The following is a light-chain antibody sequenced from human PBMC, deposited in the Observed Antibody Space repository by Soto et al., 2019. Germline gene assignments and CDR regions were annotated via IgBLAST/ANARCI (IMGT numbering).Light chain of an antibody. Sequence: SYELTQPPSVSVAPGQTATITCEGNNIGSKNVHWYQQKPGQAPALVVYDDRGRPSGAPERLSGSNSGNTATLTISRVEAGDEADYYCQVWDSTSDHVVFGGGTKLTVL. J-gene: IGLJ2*01. V-gene: IGLV3-21*02. CDR2: DDR. CDR1: NIGSKN. CDR3: QVWDSTSDHVV.